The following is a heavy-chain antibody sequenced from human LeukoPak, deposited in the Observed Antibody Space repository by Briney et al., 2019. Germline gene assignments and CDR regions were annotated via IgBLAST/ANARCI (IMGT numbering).Heavy chain of an antibody. CDR1: GFTVRSNY. V-gene: IGHV3-66*02. Sequence: GGSLRLSCAASGFTVRSNYMSWVRQAPGKGLEGVSVIYSGGSTYYADSVKGRFTISRDNSKNTLYLQMNSLRAEDTAVYYCARGGYCSSTSCPVDYWGQGTLVTVSS. CDR3: ARGGYCSSTSCPVDY. D-gene: IGHD2-2*01. J-gene: IGHJ4*02. CDR2: IYSGGST.